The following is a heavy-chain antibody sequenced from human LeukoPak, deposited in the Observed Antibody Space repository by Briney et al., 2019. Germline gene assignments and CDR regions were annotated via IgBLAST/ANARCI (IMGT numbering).Heavy chain of an antibody. CDR3: AKSADRGLPVLGN. CDR2: TRYDGSNK. V-gene: IGHV3-30*02. J-gene: IGHJ4*02. D-gene: IGHD2-21*02. CDR1: GFTFSTYG. Sequence: GGSLRFYWAASGFTFSTYGMHWVRQAPGKGLGWVSFTRYDGSNKFNADSVKGRFTISRDNSKNTLYLQMNSLRAEDTAVYYCAKSADRGLPVLGNWGQGTLVTVSS.